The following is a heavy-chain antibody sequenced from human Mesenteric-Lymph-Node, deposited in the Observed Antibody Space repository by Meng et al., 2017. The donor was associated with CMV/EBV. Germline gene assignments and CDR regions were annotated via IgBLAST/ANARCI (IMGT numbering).Heavy chain of an antibody. CDR3: ARDRTAPSSGSYGLDL. CDR1: GGSISNTNW. V-gene: IGHV4-4*01. CDR2: VYHSGST. Sequence: GGSISNTNWWSWVRQPPGKGLGWIGEVYHSGSTNYNPSLKGRVTISLDKSKNQFSLKLSSVTAADTAVYFCARDRTAPSSGSYGLDLWGRGTLVTVSS. D-gene: IGHD1-26*01. J-gene: IGHJ2*01.